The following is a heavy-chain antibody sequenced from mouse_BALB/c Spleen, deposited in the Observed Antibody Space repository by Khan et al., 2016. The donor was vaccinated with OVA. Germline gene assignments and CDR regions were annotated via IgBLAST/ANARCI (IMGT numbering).Heavy chain of an antibody. Sequence: QVQLKESGPGLVAPSQSLSIICTVSGLSLTSYGVHWVRQPPGKGLEWLGVMWAGGSTNYNSALMSRLSISIDNSKSQVFLKMNSLQTDDTAMYYCARPYYGSAWFAYWGQGTLVTVSA. CDR1: GLSLTSYG. CDR2: MWAGGST. CDR3: ARPYYGSAWFAY. V-gene: IGHV2-9*02. J-gene: IGHJ3*01. D-gene: IGHD1-1*01.